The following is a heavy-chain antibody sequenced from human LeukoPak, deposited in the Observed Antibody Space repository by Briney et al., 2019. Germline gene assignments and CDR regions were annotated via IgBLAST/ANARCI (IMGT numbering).Heavy chain of an antibody. CDR1: GYFISSGYY. Sequence: SETLSLTCIVSGYFISSGYYWGWIRQSPGKGLEWIGSIYHSGSTYYNPSLKSRVTISVDTSKNQFSLKLRFVTGADTAMYYCARENRGRFSYGYYFFDYWGQGTLVTVSS. CDR3: ARENRGRFSYGYYFFDY. J-gene: IGHJ4*02. D-gene: IGHD5-18*01. V-gene: IGHV4-38-2*02. CDR2: IYHSGST.